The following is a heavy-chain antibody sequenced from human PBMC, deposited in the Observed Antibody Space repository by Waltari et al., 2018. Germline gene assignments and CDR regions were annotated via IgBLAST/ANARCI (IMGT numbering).Heavy chain of an antibody. CDR3: VRDYDGVGDGLDI. Sequence: EAQLVEYGGDLVQPGGSLRLSCVASGFPLSAEGIRWVRRAPGKGLELVSYINSNSGARGYADSVKGRFTISRDNAANSLYLQMDSLRVEDSAVYYCVRDYDGVGDGLDIWGQGTKVTVSS. J-gene: IGHJ3*02. D-gene: IGHD3-22*01. CDR2: INSNSGAR. CDR1: GFPLSAEG. V-gene: IGHV3-48*03.